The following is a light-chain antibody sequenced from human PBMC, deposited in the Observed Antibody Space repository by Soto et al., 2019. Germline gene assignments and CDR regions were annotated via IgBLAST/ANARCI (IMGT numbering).Light chain of an antibody. J-gene: IGLJ1*01. Sequence: QAVLAQPRSVSGSPGQSVTISFTVTSSDFGGYNYVSWYQHHPCKAPKLMIYDVSERPSGVPDRFSGPKSGNTASLTISGLQAEDEADYYCCSYAGTFYVFGTGTKVTVL. V-gene: IGLV2-11*01. CDR3: CSYAGTFYV. CDR2: DVS. CDR1: SSDFGGYNY.